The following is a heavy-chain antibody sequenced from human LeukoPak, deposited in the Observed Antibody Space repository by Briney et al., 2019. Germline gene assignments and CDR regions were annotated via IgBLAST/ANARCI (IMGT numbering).Heavy chain of an antibody. J-gene: IGHJ4*02. CDR3: AKDLHTSHCCLPFDY. V-gene: IGHV3-23*01. Sequence: PGGSLRLSCTVSGFAFSSYAMSWVRKAPGMGLEWVSSISGSGGSTYYADSVKGRFTISRDNSKNTLSLQMNSLRAEDTAVYYCAKDLHTSHCCLPFDYWGQGTLVTVSS. CDR1: GFAFSSYA. D-gene: IGHD2-2*01. CDR2: ISGSGGST.